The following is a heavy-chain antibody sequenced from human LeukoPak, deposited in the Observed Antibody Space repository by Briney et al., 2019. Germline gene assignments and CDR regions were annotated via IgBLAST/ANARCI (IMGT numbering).Heavy chain of an antibody. J-gene: IGHJ4*02. Sequence: PSETLSLTCTVSGGSISSYYWSWIRQPPGKGLEWIGYIYYSGSTNYNPSLKSRVTISVDTSKNQFSLKLRSVTAADTAVYYRGRVTGYMIEDCFDYWGQGTLVTVSS. CDR3: GRVTGYMIEDCFDY. CDR1: GGSISSYY. D-gene: IGHD3-22*01. CDR2: IYYSGST. V-gene: IGHV4-59*01.